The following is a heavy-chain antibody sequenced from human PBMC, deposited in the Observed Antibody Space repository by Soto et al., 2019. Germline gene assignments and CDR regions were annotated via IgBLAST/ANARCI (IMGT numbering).Heavy chain of an antibody. CDR2: ISYDGSNK. J-gene: IGHJ4*02. V-gene: IGHV3-30*18. D-gene: IGHD3-22*01. Sequence: GGSLRLSCAASGFTFSSYGMHWVRQAPGKGLEWVAVISYDGSNKYYADSVKGRFTISRDNSKNTLYLQMNSLRAEDTAVYYCAKTGIGYYYDSSGYPTNYWGQGTLVTVSS. CDR3: AKTGIGYYYDSSGYPTNY. CDR1: GFTFSSYG.